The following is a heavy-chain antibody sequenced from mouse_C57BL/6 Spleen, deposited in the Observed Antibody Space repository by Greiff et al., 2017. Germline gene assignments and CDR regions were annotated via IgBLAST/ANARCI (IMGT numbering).Heavy chain of an antibody. J-gene: IGHJ2*01. Sequence: EVQLQQSGAELVRPGASVKLSCTASGFNIKDYYMHWVKQRPEQGLEWIGRIDPEDGDTEYAPKFQGKATMTADTSSNTAYLQLSSLTSEDTAVYYCTTSYYGSSYGYFDYWGQGTTLTGSS. CDR2: IDPEDGDT. V-gene: IGHV14-1*01. CDR1: GFNIKDYY. D-gene: IGHD1-1*01. CDR3: TTSYYGSSYGYFDY.